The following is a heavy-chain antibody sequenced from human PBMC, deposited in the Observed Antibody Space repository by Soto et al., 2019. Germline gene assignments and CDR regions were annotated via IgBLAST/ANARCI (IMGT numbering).Heavy chain of an antibody. CDR3: ARVEVHDYVWGSYRYYNWFDP. D-gene: IGHD3-16*02. V-gene: IGHV1-69*01. J-gene: IGHJ5*02. Sequence: QVQLVQSGAEVKKPGSSVKVSCKASGGTFSSYAISWVRQAPGQGLEWMGGIIPIFGTANYAQKFQGRVTITADESTRKACMELSSLRSEDTAVYYCARVEVHDYVWGSYRYYNWFDPWGQGTLVTVSS. CDR2: IIPIFGTA. CDR1: GGTFSSYA.